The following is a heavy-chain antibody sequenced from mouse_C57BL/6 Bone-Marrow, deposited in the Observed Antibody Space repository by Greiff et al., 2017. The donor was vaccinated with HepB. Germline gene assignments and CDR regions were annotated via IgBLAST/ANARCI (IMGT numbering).Heavy chain of an antibody. J-gene: IGHJ2*01. D-gene: IGHD1-1*01. Sequence: QVQLQQPGAELVKPGASVKVSCKASGYTFTSYWMHWVKQRPGQGLEWIGRIHPSDSDTNYNQKFKGKATLTVDKSSSTAYMQLSSLTSEDSAVYCCAMSSTGVAPYYFDYWGQGTTLTVSS. CDR2: IHPSDSDT. V-gene: IGHV1-74*01. CDR1: GYTFTSYW. CDR3: AMSSTGVAPYYFDY.